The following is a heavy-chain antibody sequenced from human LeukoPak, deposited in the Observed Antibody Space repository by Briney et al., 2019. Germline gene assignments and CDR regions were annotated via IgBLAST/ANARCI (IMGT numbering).Heavy chain of an antibody. CDR2: ISAGVGIT. V-gene: IGHV3-23*01. Sequence: GGSLRLSCAASGFTFSSYAMSWVRQAPGKGLEWVSSISAGVGITYYADSVKGRFTISRDNSKNTRYLQMNTLRAEYTAVYYCAKALGGSGSYYNANWGQGTQVTVSS. J-gene: IGHJ4*02. D-gene: IGHD3-10*01. CDR3: AKALGGSGSYYNAN. CDR1: GFTFSSYA.